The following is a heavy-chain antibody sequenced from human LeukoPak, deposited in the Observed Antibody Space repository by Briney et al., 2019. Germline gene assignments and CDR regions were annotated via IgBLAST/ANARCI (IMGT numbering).Heavy chain of an antibody. Sequence: ASVKVSCKVSGYTLTELSMHWVRQAPGKGLGWMGGFDPEDGETIYAQKFQGRVTMTEDTSTDTAYMELSSLRSEDTAVYYCATGDTVTTNFDYWGQGTLVTVSS. CDR2: FDPEDGET. D-gene: IGHD4-17*01. J-gene: IGHJ4*02. CDR1: GYTLTELS. CDR3: ATGDTVTTNFDY. V-gene: IGHV1-24*01.